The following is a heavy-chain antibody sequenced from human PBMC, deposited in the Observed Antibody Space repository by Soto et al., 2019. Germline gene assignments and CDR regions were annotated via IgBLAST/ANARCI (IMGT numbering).Heavy chain of an antibody. J-gene: IGHJ6*02. CDR1: GGSISSYY. Sequence: KSSETLSLTCTVSGGSISSYYWSWIRQPPGKGLEWIGYIYYSGSTNYNPSLKSRVTISVDTSKNQFSLKLSSVTAADTAVYYCAGGSHLEWLSSFNYYYYYGMDVWGQGTTVTVSS. D-gene: IGHD3-3*01. CDR2: IYYSGST. V-gene: IGHV4-59*01. CDR3: AGGSHLEWLSSFNYYYYYGMDV.